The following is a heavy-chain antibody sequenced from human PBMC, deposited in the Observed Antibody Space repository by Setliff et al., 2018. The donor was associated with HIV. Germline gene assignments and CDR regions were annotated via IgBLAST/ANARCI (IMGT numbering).Heavy chain of an antibody. D-gene: IGHD3-16*02. CDR3: AKSSFRFFEDLSDWYFDL. J-gene: IGHJ2*01. V-gene: IGHV3-21*01. Sequence: PGGSLRLSCAASGFTFSRYTMNWVRQAPGKGLEWVSSITSSSSNIYYADSVKGRFTISKDNSKNTVFLQMNNLRVEDTALYYCAKSSFRFFEDLSDWYFDLWGRGTLVTVLL. CDR1: GFTFSRYT. CDR2: ITSSSSNI.